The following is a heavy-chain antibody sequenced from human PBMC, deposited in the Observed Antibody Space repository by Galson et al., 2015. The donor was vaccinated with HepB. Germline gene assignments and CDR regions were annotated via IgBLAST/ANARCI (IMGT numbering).Heavy chain of an antibody. Sequence: SVKVSCKASGGIFSTYAISWVRQAPGQGLEWMGRVIPILGSTDYAQKFRGRVTITADNFATTAYMEFSSLRSDDTAVYFRAKSRWINFVTMIRGVIPDVFDVWGRGTVVTVSS. CDR3: AKSRWINFVTMIRGVIPDVFDV. V-gene: IGHV1-69*10. J-gene: IGHJ3*01. CDR1: GGIFSTYA. D-gene: IGHD3-22*01. CDR2: VIPILGST.